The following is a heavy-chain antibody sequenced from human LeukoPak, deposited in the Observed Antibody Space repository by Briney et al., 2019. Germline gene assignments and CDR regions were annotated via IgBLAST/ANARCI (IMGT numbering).Heavy chain of an antibody. CDR3: ATLLNWFDP. J-gene: IGHJ5*02. D-gene: IGHD3-10*01. Sequence: ASVKVSCKASGYTFTSYDINWVRQASGQGLEWMGWMNPNSGNSGYAQKFQGRVTMTTITSISTAYMEVSSLRSEDTAVYYCATLLNWFDPWGQGTLVTVSS. CDR1: GYTFTSYD. V-gene: IGHV1-8*01. CDR2: MNPNSGNS.